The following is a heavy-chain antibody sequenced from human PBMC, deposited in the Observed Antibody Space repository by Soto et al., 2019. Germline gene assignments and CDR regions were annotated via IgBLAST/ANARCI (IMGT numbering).Heavy chain of an antibody. D-gene: IGHD3-9*01. CDR3: ARGVGSSPPRY. CDR1: GGSISVYY. V-gene: IGHV4-59*01. J-gene: IGHJ4*02. Sequence: SETLSLTCTISGGSISVYYWSWIRQSPRQGLEWIGYVYDNGRPYYSPSLKSRVTISADTSKNQISPKLTSATAADTAVYYCARGVGSSPPRYWGRGTLVTVSS. CDR2: VYDNGRP.